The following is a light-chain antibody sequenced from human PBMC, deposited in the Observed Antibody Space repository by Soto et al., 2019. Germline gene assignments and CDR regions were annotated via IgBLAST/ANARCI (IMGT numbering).Light chain of an antibody. V-gene: IGKV3-15*01. CDR1: QNISRS. J-gene: IGKJ5*01. Sequence: EIVMTQSPVTLSVSPGERATLSCRASQNISRSLAWYKQKPGQGPSLLIYGTSTRAGGVPARFSGSGSGTEFTLTITGLQSEDFAVYYCQQYQKWPPIAFGQGTRLEIK. CDR2: GTS. CDR3: QQYQKWPPIA.